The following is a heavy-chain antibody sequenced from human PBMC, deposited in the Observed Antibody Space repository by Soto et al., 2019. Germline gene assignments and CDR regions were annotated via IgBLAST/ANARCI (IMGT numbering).Heavy chain of an antibody. J-gene: IGHJ2*01. V-gene: IGHV3-30*18. D-gene: IGHD3-3*01. CDR1: GFTYSTFG. Sequence: QVQLVESGGGVVQPGRSLRLSCAASGFTYSTFGMHWVRQAPGKGLEWVAVIAADGLAQYYADSVKGLFTISRDNSENTLFLQMNTLGAEDTAVYYCAKEFFSPQAYWFFDLWGRGTLVTVSS. CDR3: AKEFFSPQAYWFFDL. CDR2: IAADGLAQ.